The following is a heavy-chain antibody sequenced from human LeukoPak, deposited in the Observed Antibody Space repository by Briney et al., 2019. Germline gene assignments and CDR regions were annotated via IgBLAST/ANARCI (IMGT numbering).Heavy chain of an antibody. CDR1: GGSISSYY. D-gene: IGHD3-10*01. V-gene: IGHV4-59*12. CDR2: IYYSGST. Sequence: PSETLSLTCTVSGGSISSYYWSWIRQPPGKGLEWIGYIYYSGSTNYNPSLKSRVTISVDTSKNQFSLKLSSVTAADTAVYYCARDLPLWFGELSGAFDIWGQGTMVTVSS. CDR3: ARDLPLWFGELSGAFDI. J-gene: IGHJ3*02.